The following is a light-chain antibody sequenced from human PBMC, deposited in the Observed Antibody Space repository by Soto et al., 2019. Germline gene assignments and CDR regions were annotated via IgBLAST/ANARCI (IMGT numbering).Light chain of an antibody. CDR1: NIGNKR. Sequence: SYELTQPPSVSVAPGQTARITCGGTNIGNKRVHWYQQKPGQAPVLVVYDDSVRPSGIPARLSGSNSGNAATLTISRVEAGDEAEYYCQVWDSSGDWIFGGGTKVTVL. CDR2: DDS. J-gene: IGLJ2*01. CDR3: QVWDSSGDWI. V-gene: IGLV3-21*02.